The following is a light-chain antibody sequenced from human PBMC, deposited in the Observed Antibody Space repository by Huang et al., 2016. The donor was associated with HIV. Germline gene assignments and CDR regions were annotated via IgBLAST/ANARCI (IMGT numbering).Light chain of an antibody. CDR2: AAS. V-gene: IGKV1-27*01. CDR3: QKYNSAPYT. J-gene: IGKJ2*01. CDR1: QDIGNY. Sequence: DIQMTQSPSSLPTSVGDRGTITCRASQDIGNYLAWYQQKPGKVPKLLISAASTLQSGVPSRFRGSGSGTDFTLTISSLQPEDVATYYCQKYNSAPYTFGQGTKLDI.